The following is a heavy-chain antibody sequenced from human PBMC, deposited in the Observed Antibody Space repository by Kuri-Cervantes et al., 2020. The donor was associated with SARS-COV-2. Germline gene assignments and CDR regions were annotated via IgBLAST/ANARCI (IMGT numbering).Heavy chain of an antibody. J-gene: IGHJ4*02. D-gene: IGHD1-26*01. Sequence: GESLKISCAASGFTFSNAWMSWVRQAPGKGLEWVGRIKSKTDGGTTDYAAPVKGRFTISRDDSKNTLYLQMNSLKTEDTAVYYCTTGPIVGATWGVDYWGQGTLVTVS. CDR3: TTGPIVGATWGVDY. CDR2: IKSKTDGGTT. CDR1: GFTFSNAW. V-gene: IGHV3-15*01.